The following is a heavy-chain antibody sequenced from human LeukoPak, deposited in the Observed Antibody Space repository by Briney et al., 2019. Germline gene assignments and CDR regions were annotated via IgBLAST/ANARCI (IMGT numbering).Heavy chain of an antibody. CDR3: ARAGYSYGTGYYFDY. Sequence: SETLSLTCTVSGGSIGSYYCSWIRLPPGKGLEWIGYIYYTGATYYNPSLKSRVTISLDTSKNQFSLKLSSVTAADAAVYYCARAGYSYGTGYYFDYWGQGALVTVSS. V-gene: IGHV4-59*01. CDR1: GGSIGSYY. J-gene: IGHJ4*02. D-gene: IGHD5-18*01. CDR2: IYYTGAT.